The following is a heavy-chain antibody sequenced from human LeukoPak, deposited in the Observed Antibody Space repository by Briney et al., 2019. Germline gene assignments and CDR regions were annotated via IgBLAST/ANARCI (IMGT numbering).Heavy chain of an antibody. J-gene: IGHJ4*02. CDR3: ARDYYYNSGRFDY. Sequence: PGGSLRLSCAASGFTFSTYSMNWVRQAPGKGLEWVSYISSSGSTIYYADSVKGRFTISRDNAKNSLYLQMNSLRAEDTAVYYCARDYYYNSGRFDYWGQGTVVTVSS. CDR2: ISSSGSTI. V-gene: IGHV3-48*04. CDR1: GFTFSTYS. D-gene: IGHD3-10*01.